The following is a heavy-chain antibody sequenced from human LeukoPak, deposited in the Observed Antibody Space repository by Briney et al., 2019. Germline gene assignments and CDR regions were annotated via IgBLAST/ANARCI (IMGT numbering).Heavy chain of an antibody. J-gene: IGHJ4*02. D-gene: IGHD3-22*01. CDR2: ISSSSTI. CDR1: GFTFSSYS. CDR3: ARVWSSGYTKDY. Sequence: GGSLRLSCAASGFTFSSYSIDWVRQAPGKGLEWLSYISSSSTIYYVDSVKGRFTISRDNAKNSVYLQMNSLRAEDTAVYYCARVWSSGYTKDYWGQGTLVTVSS. V-gene: IGHV3-48*04.